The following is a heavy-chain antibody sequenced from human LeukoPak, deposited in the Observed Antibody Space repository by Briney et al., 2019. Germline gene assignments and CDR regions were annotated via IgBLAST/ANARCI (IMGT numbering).Heavy chain of an antibody. V-gene: IGHV4-59*01. Sequence: PSETLSLTCTVSGGSISSYYWSWIRQPPGKGLEWIGYIYYSGSTNYNPSLKSRVTISVDTSKNQFSLKLSSVTAADTAVYYCAREWGVRAFDIWGQGTMVTVSS. CDR2: IYYSGST. D-gene: IGHD3-16*01. J-gene: IGHJ3*02. CDR1: GGSISSYY. CDR3: AREWGVRAFDI.